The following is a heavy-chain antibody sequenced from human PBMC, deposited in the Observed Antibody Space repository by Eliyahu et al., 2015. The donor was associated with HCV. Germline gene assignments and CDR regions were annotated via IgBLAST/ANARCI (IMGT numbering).Heavy chain of an antibody. J-gene: IGHJ4*02. CDR3: ARTQYCSSTTCRKGIDY. CDR1: GFPFSXXA. D-gene: IGHD2-2*01. CDR2: ISYDGSNK. V-gene: IGHV3-30-3*01. Sequence: QVQLVESGGGVVQPGGSLRLSCAASGFPFSXXAVHWVRQAPGKGLGWVAVISYDGSNKYYAGSVKGRFTISRDSSKNTLYLQMNSLRADDTAVYYCARTQYCSSTTCRKGIDYWGQGTLVTVSS.